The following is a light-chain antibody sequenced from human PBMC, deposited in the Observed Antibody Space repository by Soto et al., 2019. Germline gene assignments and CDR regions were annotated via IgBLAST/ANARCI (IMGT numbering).Light chain of an antibody. V-gene: IGLV2-14*01. Sequence: QSVLTQPASVSGSPGQSITISCTGTSSDVGAYNRVSWYQQHSGKAPKLMIYGVSNRPSGVSNRFSGSKSGNTASLTISGLQAEDEADYYCLSYTTSSSYVFGTGTKLTVL. J-gene: IGLJ1*01. CDR3: LSYTTSSSYV. CDR2: GVS. CDR1: SSDVGAYNR.